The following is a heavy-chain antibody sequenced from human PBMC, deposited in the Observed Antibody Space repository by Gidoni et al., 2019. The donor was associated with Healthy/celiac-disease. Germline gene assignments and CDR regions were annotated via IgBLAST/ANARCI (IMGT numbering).Heavy chain of an antibody. CDR1: GFTFSSYA. J-gene: IGHJ4*02. V-gene: IGHV3-23*01. D-gene: IGHD3-22*01. CDR3: AKDAYMIVVVITT. CDR2: ISGSGGST. Sequence: EVQLLESGGGLVQPGRSLRLSCPASGFTFSSYAMSWVRQAPGKGLEWVSAISGSGGSTYYADSVKGRFTISRDNSKNTLYLQMNSLRAEDTAVYYCAKDAYMIVVVITTWGQGTLVTVSS.